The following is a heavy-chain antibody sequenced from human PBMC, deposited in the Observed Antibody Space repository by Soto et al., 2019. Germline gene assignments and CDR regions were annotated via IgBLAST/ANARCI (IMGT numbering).Heavy chain of an antibody. J-gene: IGHJ4*02. CDR3: ASEGVVDASD. CDR1: GFTVSSNY. CDR2: IYSGGST. D-gene: IGHD2-15*01. V-gene: IGHV3-66*01. Sequence: EVQLVESGGGLVQPGGSLRLSCAASGFTVSSNYMSWVLQAPGKGLEWVSVIYSGGSTNYAESVKGRFTISRDNSKNTLYLQMNSLRDEDTAVYYCASEGVVDASDWGQGTLVTGSS.